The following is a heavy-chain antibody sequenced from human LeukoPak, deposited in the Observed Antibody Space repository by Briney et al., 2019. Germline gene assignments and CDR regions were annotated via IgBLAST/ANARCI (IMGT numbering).Heavy chain of an antibody. CDR2: ISGSGDYT. J-gene: IGHJ4*02. CDR3: AKVTVGSSGWYLGY. D-gene: IGHD6-19*01. CDR1: GFTFSSYA. V-gene: IGHV3-23*01. Sequence: GGSLRLSCAASGFTFSSYAMTWVRQAPGKGLEWVSSISGSGDYTYYADSVEGRFTISRDNSKNTLYLQMNSLRAEDTDVHYCAKVTVGSSGWYLGYWGQGTLVTVSS.